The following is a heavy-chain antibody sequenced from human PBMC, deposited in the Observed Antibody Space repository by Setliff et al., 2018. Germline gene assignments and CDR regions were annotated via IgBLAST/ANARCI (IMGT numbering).Heavy chain of an antibody. V-gene: IGHV1-69*13. CDR3: ARVSRTIVAARGFDY. CDR2: IIPIFGTA. CDR1: GGTFINYA. D-gene: IGHD1-26*01. J-gene: IGHJ4*02. Sequence: SVKVSCKASGGTFINYAISWVRQAPGQGLEWMGGIIPIFGTANYAQKFQGRVTIAADESTSTAYMELSSLRSEDTAVYYCARVSRTIVAARGFDYWGQGTLVTVSS.